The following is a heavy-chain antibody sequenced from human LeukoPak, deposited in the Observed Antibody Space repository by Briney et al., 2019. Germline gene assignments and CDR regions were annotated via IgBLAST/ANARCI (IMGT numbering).Heavy chain of an antibody. CDR3: ARGQGGSYEFDY. CDR1: GGTFSSYA. Sequence: ASVKVSCKASGGTFSSYAINWVRQATGQGLEWMGWMNPNSGNTGYAQKFQGRVTITRNTSISTAYMELSSLRSEDTAVYYCARGQGGSYEFDYWGQGTLVTVSS. V-gene: IGHV1-8*03. CDR2: MNPNSGNT. J-gene: IGHJ4*02. D-gene: IGHD1-26*01.